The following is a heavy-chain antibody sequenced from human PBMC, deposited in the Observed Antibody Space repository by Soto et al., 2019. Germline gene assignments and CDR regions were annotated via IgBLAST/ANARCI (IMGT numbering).Heavy chain of an antibody. CDR3: ARNQRYSDFLTGFYRPYHYYYGMDV. CDR1: GYSFTGYY. D-gene: IGHD3-9*01. V-gene: IGHV1-2*04. J-gene: IGHJ6*02. Sequence: ASVKVSCKASGYSFTGYYIHWVRQAPGQGLEWMGWINPNSGDRKYAQKFEGWVTMTRDTSISTAYMELSGLKSDDTAVYYCARNQRYSDFLTGFYRPYHYYYGMDVWGQGTTVTVSS. CDR2: INPNSGDR.